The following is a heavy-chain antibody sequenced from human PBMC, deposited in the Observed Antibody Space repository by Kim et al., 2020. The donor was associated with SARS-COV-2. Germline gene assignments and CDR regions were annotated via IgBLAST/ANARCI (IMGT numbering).Heavy chain of an antibody. CDR2: TT. D-gene: IGHD5-12*01. CDR3: TRGSGPYFDY. Sequence: TTEDAASVKGRFTISRDDSKSIAYLQMNSLKTEDTAVYYCTRGSGPYFDYWGQGTLVTVSS. V-gene: IGHV3-49*02. J-gene: IGHJ4*02.